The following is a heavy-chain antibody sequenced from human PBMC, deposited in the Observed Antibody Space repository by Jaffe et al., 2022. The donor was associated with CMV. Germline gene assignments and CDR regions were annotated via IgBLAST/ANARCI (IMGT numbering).Heavy chain of an antibody. D-gene: IGHD3-3*01. J-gene: IGHJ4*02. V-gene: IGHV5-51*01. CDR3: ARRSLAGVWRYPRPLTNYYFDS. Sequence: EVQLVQSGAEVKKPGESLKISCKASGYSFTSNWIGWVRQMPGKGLEWMAIIYPGDSDTKYSPSFQGQVTISADKSISTAYLRWNSLKASDTAIYFCARRSLAGVWRYPRPLTNYYFDSWGQGTLVTVSS. CDR2: IYPGDSDT. CDR1: GYSFTSNW.